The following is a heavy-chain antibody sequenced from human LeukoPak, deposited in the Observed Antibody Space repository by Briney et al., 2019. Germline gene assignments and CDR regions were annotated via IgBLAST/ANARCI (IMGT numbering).Heavy chain of an antibody. CDR1: GFTFSSYG. D-gene: IGHD3-10*01. Sequence: PGGSLRLSCAASGFTFSSYGMSWVRQAPGKGLEWVSSISSSGGSTYSADSVKGRFTISRDNAKNSLYLQMNSLRAEDTAVYYCARVSWYYYGSGRSWFDPWGQGTLVTVSS. CDR3: ARVSWYYYGSGRSWFDP. CDR2: ISSSGGST. J-gene: IGHJ5*02. V-gene: IGHV3-23*01.